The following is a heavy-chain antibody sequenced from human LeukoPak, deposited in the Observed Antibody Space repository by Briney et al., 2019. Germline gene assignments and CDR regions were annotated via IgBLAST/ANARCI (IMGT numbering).Heavy chain of an antibody. CDR2: ISGSGGST. CDR3: AKDGNYYDSSGYYYFDY. CDR1: GFTFDDYG. V-gene: IGHV3-23*01. D-gene: IGHD3-22*01. J-gene: IGHJ4*02. Sequence: GGSLRLSCAASGFTFDDYGMSWVRQAPGKGPEWVSSISGSGGSTYYADSVKGRFTISRDNSKNTLYLQMNSLRAEDTAVYYCAKDGNYYDSSGYYYFDYWGQGTPVTVSS.